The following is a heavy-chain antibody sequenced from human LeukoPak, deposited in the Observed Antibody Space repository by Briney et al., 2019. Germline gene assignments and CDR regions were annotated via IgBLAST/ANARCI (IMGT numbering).Heavy chain of an antibody. V-gene: IGHV4-59*11. CDR1: GGSISSHY. J-gene: IGHJ4*02. Sequence: KPSETLSLTCTVSGGSISSHYWSWLRQPPGKGLEWIGYIYYSGSTNYNPSLKSRVTISVDTSKNQFSLKLSSVTAADTAVYYCARGIAVAGGYYWGQGTLVTVSS. CDR2: IYYSGST. D-gene: IGHD6-19*01. CDR3: ARGIAVAGGYY.